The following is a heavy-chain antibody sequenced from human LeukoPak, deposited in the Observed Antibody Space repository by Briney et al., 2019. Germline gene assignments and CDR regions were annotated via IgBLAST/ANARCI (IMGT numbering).Heavy chain of an antibody. CDR1: GFTFSSYS. CDR3: ATAPGIAAAGIDY. V-gene: IGHV3-21*01. D-gene: IGHD6-13*01. J-gene: IGHJ4*02. CDR2: ISSSSSYI. Sequence: GGSLRLSCAASGFTFSSYSMNWVRQAPGKGLEWVSSISSSSSYIYYADSVKGRFTISRDNAKNSLYLQMNSLRAEDTAVYYRATAPGIAAAGIDYWGQGTLVTVSS.